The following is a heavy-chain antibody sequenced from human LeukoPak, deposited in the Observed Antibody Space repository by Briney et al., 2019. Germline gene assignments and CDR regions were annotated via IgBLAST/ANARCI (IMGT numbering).Heavy chain of an antibody. CDR1: GFTFSAYF. CDR2: IASDGSHT. D-gene: IGHD3-10*01. J-gene: IGHJ3*02. V-gene: IGHV3-30-3*01. CDR3: ARERQDTIVHSGAFDI. Sequence: GRSLRLSCEASGFTFSAYFMHWVRQAPGKGLEWVAVIASDGSHTFYVESVKGRFTISRDNSKNTLYLQMNSLRAEDTAVYFCARERQDTIVHSGAFDIWGQGTMVNVSS.